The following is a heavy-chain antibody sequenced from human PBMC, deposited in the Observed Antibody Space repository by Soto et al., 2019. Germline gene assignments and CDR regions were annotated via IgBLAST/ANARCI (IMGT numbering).Heavy chain of an antibody. D-gene: IGHD3-16*01. CDR1: GFSLSTSGVG. Sequence: QITLKESGPTLVKPTQTLTLTCTFSGFSLSTSGVGVGCIRQPPGKALEWLALIYWDDDKRYSPSLKSRLTITKDTSKNQVVVTVTNVDPVETATYYCAHVGYEGLFDYWGQGTLVTVSS. CDR3: AHVGYEGLFDY. CDR2: IYWDDDK. J-gene: IGHJ4*02. V-gene: IGHV2-5*02.